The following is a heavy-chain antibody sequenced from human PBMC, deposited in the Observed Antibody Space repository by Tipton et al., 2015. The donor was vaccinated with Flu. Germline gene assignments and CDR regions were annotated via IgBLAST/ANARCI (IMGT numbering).Heavy chain of an antibody. V-gene: IGHV4-39*01. CDR3: ARRGGGYKYLYGMDV. D-gene: IGHD2-15*01. CDR1: GGSIVDSTYY. J-gene: IGHJ6*02. Sequence: TLSLTCTVSGGSIVDSTYYWDWIRQPPGKGLEWIGSVYYFRNTYYNPSLESRLTISIDTSKNQFSLQLNSVTAADTAVFYCARRGGGYKYLYGMDVWGQGTTVIVSS. CDR2: VYYFRNT.